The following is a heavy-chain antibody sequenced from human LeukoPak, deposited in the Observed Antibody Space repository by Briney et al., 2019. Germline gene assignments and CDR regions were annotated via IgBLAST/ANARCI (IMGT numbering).Heavy chain of an antibody. Sequence: SETLSLTCTVSGGSVSSGSYYWSWIRQPPGKGLEWIGYIYYSGSTNYNPSLKSRVTISVDTSKNQFSLKLSSVTAADTAVYYCARDTGQWLVRGYNWFDPWGQGTLVTVSS. D-gene: IGHD6-19*01. V-gene: IGHV4-61*01. J-gene: IGHJ5*02. CDR1: GGSVSSGSYY. CDR2: IYYSGST. CDR3: ARDTGQWLVRGYNWFDP.